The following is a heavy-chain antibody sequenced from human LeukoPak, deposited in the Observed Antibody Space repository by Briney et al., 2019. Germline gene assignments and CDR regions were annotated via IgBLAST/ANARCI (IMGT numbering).Heavy chain of an antibody. CDR2: IRSKAYGGTT. CDR3: TREIEYMTTDY. D-gene: IGHD4-17*01. J-gene: IGHJ4*02. Sequence: GGSLRLSCTASGFTFGDYAMSWFRQAPGKGLEWVGFIRSKAYGGTTEYAASVKGRFTISRDDSKSIAYLQMNSLKTEDTAVYYCTREIEYMTTDYWGQGTLVTVSS. CDR1: GFTFGDYA. V-gene: IGHV3-49*03.